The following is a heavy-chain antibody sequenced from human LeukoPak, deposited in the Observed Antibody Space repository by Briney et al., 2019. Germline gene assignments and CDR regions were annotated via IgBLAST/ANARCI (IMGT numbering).Heavy chain of an antibody. CDR3: ARESALEEQWLGGAFDI. CDR2: INPNSGGT. CDR1: GYTFTGYY. Sequence: ASVKVSCKASGYTFTGYYIHWVRQAPGQGLEWMGWINPNSGGTNYAQKFQGRVTMIRDTSISTAYMEVSRLRSDDTAVYYCARESALEEQWLGGAFDIWGQGTMVTVSS. J-gene: IGHJ3*02. V-gene: IGHV1-2*02. D-gene: IGHD6-19*01.